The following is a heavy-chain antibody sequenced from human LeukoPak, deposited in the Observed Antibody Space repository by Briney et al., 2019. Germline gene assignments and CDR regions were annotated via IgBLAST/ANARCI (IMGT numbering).Heavy chain of an antibody. Sequence: SETLSLTCTVSGGSISSYYWNWIRQPPGKGLEWIGYIHYSGSTNYIPSLKSRVTISADTSMDHFSLRLSSVTAADTAVYYCARGRVAATSVTSYWGQGTLVTVSS. CDR2: IHYSGST. V-gene: IGHV4-59*12. CDR1: GGSISSYY. CDR3: ARGRVAATSVTSY. J-gene: IGHJ4*02. D-gene: IGHD2-15*01.